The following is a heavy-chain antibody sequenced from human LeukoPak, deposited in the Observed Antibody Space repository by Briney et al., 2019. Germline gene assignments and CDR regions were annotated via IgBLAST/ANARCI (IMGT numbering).Heavy chain of an antibody. CDR3: AKDYWDYYDSSGSTFDY. J-gene: IGHJ4*02. D-gene: IGHD3-22*01. V-gene: IGHV3-23*01. CDR2: ISGSGGTT. CDR1: GFTFSNYA. Sequence: PGGSLRLSCAASGFTFSNYAMSWVRQAPGKGLEWVSAISGSGGTTYYADSVKGRFTISRDNSKNTLYLQMNSLRAEDTAVYYCAKDYWDYYDSSGSTFDYWGQGTLVTVST.